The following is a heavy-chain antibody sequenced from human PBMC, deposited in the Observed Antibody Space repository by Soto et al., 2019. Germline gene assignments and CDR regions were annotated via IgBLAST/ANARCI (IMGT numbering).Heavy chain of an antibody. CDR3: ARIPIDFWSGYYRVDYFDY. D-gene: IGHD3-3*01. V-gene: IGHV4-34*01. CDR2: INHSGST. Sequence: PSETLSLTCAVYGGSLSGYYWSWIRQPPGKGLEWIGEINHSGSTNYNPSLKSRVTISVDTSKNQFSLKLSSVTAADTAVYYCARIPIDFWSGYYRVDYFDYWGQGTLVTVSS. J-gene: IGHJ4*02. CDR1: GGSLSGYY.